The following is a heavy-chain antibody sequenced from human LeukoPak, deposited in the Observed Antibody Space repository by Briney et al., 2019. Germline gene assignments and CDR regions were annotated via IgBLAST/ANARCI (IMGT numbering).Heavy chain of an antibody. J-gene: IGHJ5*02. CDR2: IRSKAYGGTT. CDR1: GLTFGDYA. CDR3: TRVLPTASGS. Sequence: GVSLRLSCTASGLTFGDYAMSWFRQGPGKGLEWVGFIRSKAYGGTTEYAASVKGRFTISRDDSKSIAYLQMNSLKTEDTAVYYCTRVLPTASGSWGQGTLVTVSS. D-gene: IGHD5-18*01. V-gene: IGHV3-49*03.